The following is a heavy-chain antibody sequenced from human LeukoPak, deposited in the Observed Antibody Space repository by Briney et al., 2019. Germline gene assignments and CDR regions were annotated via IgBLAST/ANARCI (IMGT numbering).Heavy chain of an antibody. Sequence: ASVKVSCKSSGYTFTSYYMYWVRQAPGQGLEWMGIINPSGGSTSYAQKFQGRVTMTRNTSTSTVYMDSGSLRSEDTAVYCCARDSGMVRGTVDYWGQGTLVTVSS. CDR1: GYTFTSYY. CDR3: ARDSGMVRGTVDY. CDR2: INPSGGST. D-gene: IGHD3-10*01. V-gene: IGHV1-46*01. J-gene: IGHJ4*02.